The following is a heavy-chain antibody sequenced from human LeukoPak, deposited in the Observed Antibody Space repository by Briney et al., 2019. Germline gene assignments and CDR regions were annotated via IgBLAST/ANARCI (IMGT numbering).Heavy chain of an antibody. CDR1: GFIVSNYY. Sequence: PGGSLRLSCAASGFIVSNYYMVWVRQPPGKGLECISYIPNDDSVIYYADSVRGRLSVSRDSAKNSLSLQLNSLRAEDTAVYYCAREQWFRWEYWGQGILVTVSS. J-gene: IGHJ4*02. CDR2: IPNDDSVI. CDR3: AREQWFRWEY. D-gene: IGHD3-22*01. V-gene: IGHV3-11*01.